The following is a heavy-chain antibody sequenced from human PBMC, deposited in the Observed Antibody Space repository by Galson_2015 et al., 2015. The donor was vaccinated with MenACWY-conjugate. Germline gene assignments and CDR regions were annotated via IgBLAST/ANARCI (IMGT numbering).Heavy chain of an antibody. J-gene: IGHJ4*02. CDR3: AKGGGEQRRRSLFWVY. CDR2: ISGSGGNT. CDR1: GFTFSSYA. V-gene: IGHV3-23*01. D-gene: IGHD3-10*02. Sequence: SLSLSCAASGFTFSSYAMSWVRQAPGKGLEWVSGISGSGGNTFYADSVKGRFTISRDNSKRTLYLQMNSLRAEDTAVYYGAKGGGEQRRRSLFWVYWGQGTQVTVSS.